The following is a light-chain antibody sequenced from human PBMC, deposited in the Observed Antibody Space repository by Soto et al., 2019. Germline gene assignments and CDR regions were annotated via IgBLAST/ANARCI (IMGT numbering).Light chain of an antibody. CDR3: QSYDSSLSGSEV. J-gene: IGLJ2*01. CDR1: SSNIGAGYD. CDR2: GNT. V-gene: IGLV1-40*01. Sequence: QSVLTQPPSVSGAPGQRVTISCTGNSSNIGAGYDVHWYQQLPGTAPILLIYGNTNRPSGVPDRFSGSKSGTSASLAITGLQAEDEADYYCQSYDSSLSGSEVFGGGTKLTVL.